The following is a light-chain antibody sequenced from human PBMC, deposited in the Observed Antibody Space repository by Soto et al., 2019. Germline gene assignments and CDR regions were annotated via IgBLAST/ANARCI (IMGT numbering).Light chain of an antibody. CDR1: SSDVGGYNY. Sequence: QSVLTQPASVSGSPGQSITISCTGTSSDVGGYNYVSWYQQHPGKAPKLMIYEVSNRPSGVSNRFSGSKSGNTASLTISGLQAEDEADYYFSSYTSSSNVVFGGGTKLTVL. CDR3: SSYTSSSNVV. J-gene: IGLJ2*01. V-gene: IGLV2-14*01. CDR2: EVS.